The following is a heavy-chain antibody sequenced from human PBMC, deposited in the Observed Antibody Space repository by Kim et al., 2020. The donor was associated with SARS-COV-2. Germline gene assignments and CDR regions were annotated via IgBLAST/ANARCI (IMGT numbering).Heavy chain of an antibody. V-gene: IGHV1-24*01. J-gene: IGHJ4*02. D-gene: IGHD3-3*01. Sequence: ASVKVSCKVSGYTLTELSIHWVRQTPGKGLEWMGNFDPQYGETIYAQKFQGRITMTEDTSTDTAYLELSSLRSDDTAVHYCATESFSGVVFYALYYWGQGTLVTVSS. CDR2: FDPQYGET. CDR1: GYTLTELS. CDR3: ATESFSGVVFYALYY.